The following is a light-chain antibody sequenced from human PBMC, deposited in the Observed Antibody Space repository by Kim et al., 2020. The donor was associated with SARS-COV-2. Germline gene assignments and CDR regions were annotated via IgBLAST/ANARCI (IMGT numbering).Light chain of an antibody. Sequence: LSPGEGATLSCRASQSVGNSLAGFQQKPGQAPRLLIFETSNRSTGSPARFSGSGSGTGFTLTISSLEPEDFAGYYCQQRYNWPLTFGGGTKVDIK. J-gene: IGKJ4*01. V-gene: IGKV3-11*01. CDR3: QQRYNWPLT. CDR2: ETS. CDR1: QSVGNS.